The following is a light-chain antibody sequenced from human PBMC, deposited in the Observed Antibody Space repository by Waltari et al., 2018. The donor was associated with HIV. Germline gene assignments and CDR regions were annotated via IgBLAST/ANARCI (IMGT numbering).Light chain of an antibody. V-gene: IGLV3-21*02. J-gene: IGLJ2*01. CDR3: QVWDRRGV. CDR2: DES. Sequence: SYVLTQPPSVSVAPGQTARITFGGNNIESKNVHWYPQKPSQAPVLVGYDESDRPSGIPDRFSGSNSGNTATLTISRVEVADEADYYCQVWDRRGVFGGGTKLTV. CDR1: NIESKN.